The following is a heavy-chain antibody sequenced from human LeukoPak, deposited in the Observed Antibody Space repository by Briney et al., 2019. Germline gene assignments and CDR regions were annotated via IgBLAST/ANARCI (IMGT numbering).Heavy chain of an antibody. CDR1: GFTFSTYG. CDR2: IKQDGSEK. V-gene: IGHV3-7*03. Sequence: PGGSLRLSCAASGFTFSTYGMHWVRQAPGKGLEWVANIKQDGSEKYYVDSVKGRFTISRDNAKDLLYLQMNSLRAEDTAVYYCARRYFDYWGQGTLVTVSS. CDR3: ARRYFDY. J-gene: IGHJ4*02.